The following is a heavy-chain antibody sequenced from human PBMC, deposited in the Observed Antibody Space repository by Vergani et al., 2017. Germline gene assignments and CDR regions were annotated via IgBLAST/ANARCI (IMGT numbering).Heavy chain of an antibody. V-gene: IGHV4-39*01. J-gene: IGHJ4*02. Sequence: QVQLQESGPGLVKPSQTLSLTCTVSGGSISSYYWGWIRQPPGKGLEWIGSIYYSGSTYYNPSLKSRVTISVDTSKNQFSLKLSSVTAADTAVYYCARHNYGDYAFDYWGQGTLVTVSS. D-gene: IGHD4-17*01. CDR3: ARHNYGDYAFDY. CDR1: GGSISSYY. CDR2: IYYSGST.